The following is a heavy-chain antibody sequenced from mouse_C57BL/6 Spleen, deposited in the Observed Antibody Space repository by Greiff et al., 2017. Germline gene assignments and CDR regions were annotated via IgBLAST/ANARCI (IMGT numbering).Heavy chain of an antibody. CDR2: INPNNGGT. CDR1: GYTFTDYY. D-gene: IGHD1-1*01. V-gene: IGHV1-26*01. CDR3: ARAFTTVVATGFDY. Sequence: EVQLQQSGPELVKPGASVKISCKASGYTFTDYYMNWVKQSHGKSLEWIGDINPNNGGTSYNQKFKGKATLTVDKSSSTAYMELRSLTSEDSAVYYCARAFTTVVATGFDYWGQGTTLTVSS. J-gene: IGHJ2*01.